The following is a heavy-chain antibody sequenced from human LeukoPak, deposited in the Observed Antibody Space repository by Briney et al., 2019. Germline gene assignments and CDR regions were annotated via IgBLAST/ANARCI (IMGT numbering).Heavy chain of an antibody. CDR3: ARGYYGDPSQVYYFDY. CDR2: ISSNGGST. CDR1: GFTFSSYA. J-gene: IGHJ4*02. Sequence: GGSLRLSCAASGFTFSSYAMHWVRQAPGKGLEYVSAISSNGGSTYYANSVKGRFTISRDNAKNSLYLQMNSLRAEDTAVYYCARGYYGDPSQVYYFDYWGQGTLVTVSS. V-gene: IGHV3-64*01. D-gene: IGHD4-17*01.